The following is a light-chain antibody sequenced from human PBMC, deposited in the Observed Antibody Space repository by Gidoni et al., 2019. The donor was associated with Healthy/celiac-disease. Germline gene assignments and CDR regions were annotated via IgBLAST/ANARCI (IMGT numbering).Light chain of an antibody. V-gene: IGKV4-1*01. CDR2: WAS. J-gene: IGKJ2*01. CDR3: QQYDSTPYT. CDR1: QRVLYCSNNKNY. Sequence: DIVMTQSPDSLAVSLGARATINCTSSQRVLYCSNNKNYLAWYQQKPGQPPKLLIYWASTRESGVPDRFSGSGSGRDFTLTISSLQAEDVAVYYCQQYDSTPYTFGQGTKLEIK.